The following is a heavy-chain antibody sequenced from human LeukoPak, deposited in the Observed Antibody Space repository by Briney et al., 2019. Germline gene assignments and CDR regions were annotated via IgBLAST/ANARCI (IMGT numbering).Heavy chain of an antibody. CDR3: AKAIAAPGAFDI. CDR1: GFNFDDSA. Sequence: AGGSLRLSCAASGFNFDDSAMHWVRQAPGKGLEWVSGISWDSDNIFYADSVRGRFTISRDNARNSLYLQMNSLRPEDTALYYCAKAIAAPGAFDIWGQGTMVTVSS. J-gene: IGHJ3*02. V-gene: IGHV3-9*01. D-gene: IGHD6-13*01. CDR2: ISWDSDNI.